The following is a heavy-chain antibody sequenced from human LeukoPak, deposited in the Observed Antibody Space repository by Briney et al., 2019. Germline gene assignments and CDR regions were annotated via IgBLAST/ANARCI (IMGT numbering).Heavy chain of an antibody. CDR1: GGSFTDYC. CDR3: TRDREHGTQDS. Sequence: SETLSLTRTVPGGSFTDYCWGWIRQPPGKGLEWIGSIYYRGNTFYNPSLRNRVSISIDTSKGRFSLNLNSVTAADTAVYFCTRDREHGTQDSWGQGTLVTVS. D-gene: IGHD1-26*01. CDR2: IYYRGNT. J-gene: IGHJ4*02. V-gene: IGHV4-39*07.